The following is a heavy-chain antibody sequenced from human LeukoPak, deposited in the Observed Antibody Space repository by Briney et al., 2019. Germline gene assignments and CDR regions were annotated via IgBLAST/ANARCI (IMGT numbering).Heavy chain of an antibody. CDR3: ARALGTTRGWFDP. CDR2: INHSGST. V-gene: IGHV4-34*01. CDR1: GGSFSGYY. Sequence: SETLSLTCAVYGGSFSGYYWSWIRQPPGKGLEWIGEINHSGSTNYNPSLKSRVTISVDTSKNQFSLKLSSVTAADTAVYYCARALGTTRGWFDPRGQGALVTAAS. D-gene: IGHD1-1*01. J-gene: IGHJ5*02.